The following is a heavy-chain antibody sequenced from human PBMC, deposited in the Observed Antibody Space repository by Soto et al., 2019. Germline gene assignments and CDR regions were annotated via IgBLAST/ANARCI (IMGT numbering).Heavy chain of an antibody. CDR3: AKGAVAGTPTSYYYYGMDV. J-gene: IGHJ6*02. CDR1: GGTFRTYA. Sequence: QVQLLQSGAEVKKPGSSVRVSCEASGGTFRTYAISWVRQAPGQGLEWMGEIIPIFGTVNYAQKFQGRVTITADECTTTVYMDLRSLRCEDTAVYYCAKGAVAGTPTSYYYYGMDVWGQGTTVTVSS. D-gene: IGHD6-19*01. V-gene: IGHV1-69*12. CDR2: IIPIFGTV.